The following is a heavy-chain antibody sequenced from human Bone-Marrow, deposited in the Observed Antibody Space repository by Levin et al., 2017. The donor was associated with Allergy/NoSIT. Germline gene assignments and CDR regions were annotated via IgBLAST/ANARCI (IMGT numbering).Heavy chain of an antibody. CDR3: ARVPPDFDILTGYYSDY. V-gene: IGHV1-18*01. Sequence: PRASVKVSCKTSGYTFTNFGISWVRQAPGQGLEWMGWISAYNGNTKYAQKVQGRVTMTPDTSTNTAYMELRSLTSDDTAVYYCARVPPDFDILTGYYSDYWGQGTLVTVSS. CDR1: GYTFTNFG. J-gene: IGHJ4*02. D-gene: IGHD3-9*01. CDR2: ISAYNGNT.